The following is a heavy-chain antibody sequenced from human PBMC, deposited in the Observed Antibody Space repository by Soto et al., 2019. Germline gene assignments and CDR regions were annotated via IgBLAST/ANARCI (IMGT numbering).Heavy chain of an antibody. CDR2: INPATGAA. J-gene: IGHJ3*02. CDR3: AGGGGAGVAGSAAFDM. V-gene: IGHV1-2*02. Sequence: QLHLVQSGAVVKKPGASVTVSCSASGYPVTAYYMHWVRQAPGRGLEWMGGINPATGAAKYTQTFQGRVTMARDTSTSTVFMELGGLTSEDTAVFYCAGGGGAGVAGSAAFDMWGQGTLVTVSS. D-gene: IGHD6-19*01. CDR1: GYPVTAYY.